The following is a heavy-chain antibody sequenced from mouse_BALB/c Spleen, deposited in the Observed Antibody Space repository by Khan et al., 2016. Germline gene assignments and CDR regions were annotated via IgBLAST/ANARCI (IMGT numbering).Heavy chain of an antibody. J-gene: IGHJ4*01. CDR2: ISFSGST. CDR1: GYSITSDYA. V-gene: IGHV3-2*02. D-gene: IGHD1-1*01. CDR3: ARGGSSYEGAMDY. Sequence: VQLKESGPGLVKPSQSLSLTCTVTGYSITSDYAWNWIRQFPGNKLEWMGYISFSGSTSYNPSLKSRFSITRDTAKNQFFLQLNSVTTEDTATXYCARGGSSYEGAMDYWGQGTSVTVSS.